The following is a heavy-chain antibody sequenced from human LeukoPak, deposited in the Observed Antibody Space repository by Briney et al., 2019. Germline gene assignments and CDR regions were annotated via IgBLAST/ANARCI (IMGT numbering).Heavy chain of an antibody. CDR3: AREGFCTGGSRYSPSPGGMDV. CDR2: ISSSSSTI. D-gene: IGHD2-15*01. V-gene: IGHV3-48*01. Sequence: GGSLRLSCAVSGFTLSSYSMNWVRQAPGKGLEWVSYISSSSSTICYADSVKGRFTVSRDNAKNSLYLQMNSLRVEDTAVYYCAREGFCTGGSRYSPSPGGMDVWGQGTTVTVSS. CDR1: GFTLSSYS. J-gene: IGHJ6*02.